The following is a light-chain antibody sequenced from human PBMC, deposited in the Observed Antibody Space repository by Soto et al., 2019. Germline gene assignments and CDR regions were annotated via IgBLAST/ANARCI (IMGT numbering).Light chain of an antibody. CDR1: QNLLHSNGYNY. CDR2: LGS. Sequence: VLTQSPLSLPVTPGEPASISCRSSQNLLHSNGYNYLNWYLQKPGQSPQLLIYLGSNRASGVPDRFSGSGSGTDFTLTTNRVEAEDVGLYFCAQGLATPFTFGGGTKVEIK. V-gene: IGKV2-28*01. J-gene: IGKJ4*01. CDR3: AQGLATPFT.